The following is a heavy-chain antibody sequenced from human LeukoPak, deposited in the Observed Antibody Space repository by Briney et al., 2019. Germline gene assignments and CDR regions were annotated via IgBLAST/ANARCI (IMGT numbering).Heavy chain of an antibody. V-gene: IGHV3-21*01. J-gene: IGHJ3*02. Sequence: GGSLRLSCAASGFTLSTYAMNWVRQAPGKGLEWVSTISSSGSYIFYADSVRGRFTISRDDANNSLHLQMDSLRAEDTAVYYCARGGWDFDWLKGAFDIWGQGTMVTVSS. CDR3: ARGGWDFDWLKGAFDI. CDR1: GFTLSTYA. D-gene: IGHD3-9*01. CDR2: ISSSGSYI.